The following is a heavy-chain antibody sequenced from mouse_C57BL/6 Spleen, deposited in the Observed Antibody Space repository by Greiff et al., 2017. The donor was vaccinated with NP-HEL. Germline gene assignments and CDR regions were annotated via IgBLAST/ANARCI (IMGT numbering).Heavy chain of an antibody. J-gene: IGHJ4*01. V-gene: IGHV10-3*01. CDR3: VRDGGFMDY. CDR2: IRRKSSNYAT. CDR1: GFTFNTHS. Sequence: GGGLVQPKGSLKLSCAASGFTFNTHSMHWVRQAPGKGLEWVARIRRKSSNYATYYADSVKDRFTISRDDSQSMLYLQMNNLKTEDTAMYYCVRDGGFMDYWGQGTSVTVSS.